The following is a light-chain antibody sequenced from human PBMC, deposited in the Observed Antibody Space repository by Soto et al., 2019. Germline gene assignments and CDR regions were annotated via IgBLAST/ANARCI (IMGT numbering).Light chain of an antibody. V-gene: IGLV1-40*01. J-gene: IGLJ3*02. CDR2: GNS. Sequence: QAVVTQPPSVSGAPGQRVTISCTGSSSNIGAGYDVHWYQQLPGTAPKLLIYGNSNRPSGVPDRISGSKSGTSASLAITGLQAEDEADYYCQSYDSSLRGWVFGGGTKVTVL. CDR3: QSYDSSLRGWV. CDR1: SSNIGAGYD.